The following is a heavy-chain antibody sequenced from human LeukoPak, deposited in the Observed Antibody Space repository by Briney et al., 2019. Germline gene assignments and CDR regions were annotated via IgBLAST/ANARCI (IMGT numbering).Heavy chain of an antibody. CDR3: ARDGGRREDY. CDR1: GFTFSSYW. J-gene: IGHJ4*02. CDR2: IDPDGSHQ. V-gene: IGHV3-7*01. Sequence: GSLRLSCVASGFTFSSYWATWVRQAPGKGLEWVANIDPDGSHQYYVDSVKGRFTISKDNAKNSLCLQMNSLRAEDTAVYYCARDGGRREDYWGQGALVTVSS. D-gene: IGHD2-15*01.